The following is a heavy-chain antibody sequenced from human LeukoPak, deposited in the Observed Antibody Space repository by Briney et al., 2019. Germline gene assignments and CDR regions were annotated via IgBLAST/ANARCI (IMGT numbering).Heavy chain of an antibody. Sequence: PGGSLRPSCAASGFTFSSYSMNWVRQAPGKGLEWVSSISSSSSYIYYADSVKDRFTISRDNAKNSLYLQMNSLRAEDTAVYYCARHGSYSSSWYFHDAFDIWGQGTMVTVSS. CDR1: GFTFSSYS. D-gene: IGHD6-13*01. CDR3: ARHGSYSSSWYFHDAFDI. J-gene: IGHJ3*02. V-gene: IGHV3-21*01. CDR2: ISSSSSYI.